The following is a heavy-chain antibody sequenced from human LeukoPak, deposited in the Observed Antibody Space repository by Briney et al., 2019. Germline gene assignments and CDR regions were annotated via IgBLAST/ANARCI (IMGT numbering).Heavy chain of an antibody. Sequence: PGGSLRLSCAASGFTFDDYGMSWVRQAPGKGLEWVSGINWNGGSTGYADSVKGRFTISRDNAKNSLYLQMNSLRAEDTALYYCAREVSGSYSPYFDYWGQGTLVTVPS. J-gene: IGHJ4*02. V-gene: IGHV3-20*04. D-gene: IGHD3-10*01. CDR2: INWNGGST. CDR1: GFTFDDYG. CDR3: AREVSGSYSPYFDY.